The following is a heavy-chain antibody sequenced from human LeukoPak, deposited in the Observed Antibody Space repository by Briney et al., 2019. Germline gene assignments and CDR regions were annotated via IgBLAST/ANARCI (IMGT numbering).Heavy chain of an antibody. CDR1: GGPFSGYF. J-gene: IGHJ4*02. CDR3: ARRYYYNLGSFPFDF. Sequence: SETLSLTCAVSGGPFSGYFWSWIRQSSGKGLEWIGEIHNSGTTNYNPSPNSPVTISEDTSKNQFYLNLSSVTAADTAVYYCARRYYYNLGSFPFDFWGQGTLVTVSS. D-gene: IGHD3-10*01. CDR2: IHNSGTT. V-gene: IGHV4-34*01.